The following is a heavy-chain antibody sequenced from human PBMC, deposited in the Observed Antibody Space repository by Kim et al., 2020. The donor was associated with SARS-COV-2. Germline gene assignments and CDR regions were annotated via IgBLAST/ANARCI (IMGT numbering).Heavy chain of an antibody. Sequence: GGSLRLSCVASGFTFSNYAMSWVRQAPGKGLEWVSGISGDSGNTYYADSVKGRFTISRDNSKNTLFLQMNSLRAEDTAIYYCATCLARTTVATRYFELWGRCALVTVSS. V-gene: IGHV3-23*01. D-gene: IGHD4-17*01. J-gene: IGHJ2*01. CDR3: ATCLARTTVATRYFEL. CDR1: GFTFSNYA. CDR2: ISGDSGNT.